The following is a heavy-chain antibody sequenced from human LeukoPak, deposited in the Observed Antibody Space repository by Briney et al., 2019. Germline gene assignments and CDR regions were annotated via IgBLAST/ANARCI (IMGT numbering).Heavy chain of an antibody. CDR2: INPNSGGT. CDR3: ARDGYSYGTGYYYYMDV. D-gene: IGHD5-18*01. V-gene: IGHV1-2*02. CDR1: GYTFTGYY. J-gene: IGHJ6*03. Sequence: GASVKVSCKASGYTFTGYYMHWVRQAPGRGLEWMGWINPNSGGTNYAQKFQGRVTMTRDTSISTAYMELSRLRSDDTAVYYCARDGYSYGTGYYYYMDVWGKGTTVTVSS.